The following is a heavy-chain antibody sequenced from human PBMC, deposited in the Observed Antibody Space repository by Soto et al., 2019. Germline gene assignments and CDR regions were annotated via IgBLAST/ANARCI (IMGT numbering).Heavy chain of an antibody. Sequence: ASVKVSCKASGYTFTNYAISWVRQAPGQGLEWMRWIRAYNGNTSHAQKLQGRVTMTTDTSTSTAYMELRSLRSDDTAVYYCARGYCSGGSCYYFASWGQGTLVTVSS. J-gene: IGHJ4*02. CDR1: GYTFTNYA. V-gene: IGHV1-18*01. CDR3: ARGYCSGGSCYYFAS. CDR2: IRAYNGNT. D-gene: IGHD2-15*01.